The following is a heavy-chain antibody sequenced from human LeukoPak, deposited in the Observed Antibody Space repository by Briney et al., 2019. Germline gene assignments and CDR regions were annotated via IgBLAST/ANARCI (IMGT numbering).Heavy chain of an antibody. D-gene: IGHD3-9*01. V-gene: IGHV4-59*12. CDR1: GGSISSYY. CDR2: IYYSGST. J-gene: IGHJ4*02. Sequence: PSETLSLTCTVSGGSISSYYWSWIRQPPGKGLEWIGYIYYSGSTNCNPSLKSRVTISVDTSKNQFSLKLTSVTAADTAVYYCARGYDILTAYFPFWGQGTLVTVSS. CDR3: ARGYDILTAYFPF.